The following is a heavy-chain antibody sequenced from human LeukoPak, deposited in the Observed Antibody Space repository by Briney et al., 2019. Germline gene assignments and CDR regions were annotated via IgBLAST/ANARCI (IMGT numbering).Heavy chain of an antibody. CDR2: INHSGST. Sequence: SETLSLTCAVYGGSFSGYYWSWIRQPPGKGLEWIGEINHSGSTNYNPSLKSRVTISVDTSKNQFSLQLNSVTPEDAAVYYCARSGSGSYGLFDYWGQGTLVTVSS. J-gene: IGHJ4*02. V-gene: IGHV4-34*01. CDR3: ARSGSGSYGLFDY. CDR1: GGSFSGYY. D-gene: IGHD1-26*01.